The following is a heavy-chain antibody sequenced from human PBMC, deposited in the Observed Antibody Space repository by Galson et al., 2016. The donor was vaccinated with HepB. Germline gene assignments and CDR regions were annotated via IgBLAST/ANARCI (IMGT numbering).Heavy chain of an antibody. CDR2: IWYDGSET. J-gene: IGHJ6*04. CDR3: ARDREAAAKFVYYYYHGMDV. D-gene: IGHD6-13*01. CDR1: GFTFSSYG. V-gene: IGHV3-33*01. Sequence: SQRLSCAASGFTFSSYGMHWVRQAPGKGLEWVAVIWYDGSETYYADPVKGRFTISRDNSKNALFLQMHSLRAEDTAVYYCARDREAAAKFVYYYYHGMDVWGKGTTVTVSS.